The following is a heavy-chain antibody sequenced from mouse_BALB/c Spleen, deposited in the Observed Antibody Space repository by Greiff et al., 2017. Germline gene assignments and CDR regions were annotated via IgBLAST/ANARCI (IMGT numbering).Heavy chain of an antibody. CDR3: ARCGYDWYFDV. CDR1: GFSLTGYG. CDR2: IWGDGST. Sequence: QMQLKESGPGLVAPSQSLSITCTVSGFSLTGYGVNWVRQPPGKGLEWLGMIWGDGSTDYNSALKSRLSISKDNSKSQVFLKMNSLQTDDTARYYCARCGYDWYFDVWGAGTTVTVSS. J-gene: IGHJ1*01. D-gene: IGHD2-2*01. V-gene: IGHV2-6-7*01.